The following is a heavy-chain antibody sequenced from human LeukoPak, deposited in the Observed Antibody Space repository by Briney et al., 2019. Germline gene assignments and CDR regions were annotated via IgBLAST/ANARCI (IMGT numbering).Heavy chain of an antibody. CDR3: AKDSVDTEMRGDY. CDR2: ISGSGGST. D-gene: IGHD5-18*01. V-gene: IGHV3-23*01. J-gene: IGHJ4*02. Sequence: GGSLRLSCAASGFTFSSYAMSWVRQAPGKGLEWVSAISGSGGSTYYADSVKGRFTISRDNSKNTLYLQMNGLRAEDTAVYYCAKDSVDTEMRGDYWGQGTLVTVSS. CDR1: GFTFSSYA.